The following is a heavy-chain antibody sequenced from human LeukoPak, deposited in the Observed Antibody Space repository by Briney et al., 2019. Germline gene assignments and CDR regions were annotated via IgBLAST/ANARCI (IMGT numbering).Heavy chain of an antibody. J-gene: IGHJ4*02. CDR1: GFTFSSHW. CDR2: IKYDGSGK. D-gene: IGHD7-27*01. V-gene: IGHV3-7*01. Sequence: GGSLRLSCAASGFTFSSHWMSWVRQGPGKGLEWVANIKYDGSGKYYMDSVKGRFTVSRDNAKNSLYLQLSSLRAEDTAVYYCVRDFTWTTGDEIWGQGTLVTVSS. CDR3: VRDFTWTTGDEI.